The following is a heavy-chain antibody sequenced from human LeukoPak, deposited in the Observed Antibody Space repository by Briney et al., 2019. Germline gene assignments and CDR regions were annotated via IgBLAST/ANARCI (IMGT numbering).Heavy chain of an antibody. V-gene: IGHV3-21*01. Sequence: GGSLRLSCAASGFTFSSYSMNWVRQAPGMGLEWVSSISSSSSYIYYADSVKGRFTISRDNAKNSLYLQMNSLRAEDTAVYYCARSPRSMVRGVITHDYWGQGTLVTVSS. CDR1: GFTFSSYS. CDR2: ISSSSSYI. J-gene: IGHJ4*02. CDR3: ARSPRSMVRGVITHDY. D-gene: IGHD3-10*01.